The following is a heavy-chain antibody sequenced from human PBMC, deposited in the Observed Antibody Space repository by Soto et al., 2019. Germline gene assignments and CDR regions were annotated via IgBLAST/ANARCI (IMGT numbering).Heavy chain of an antibody. J-gene: IGHJ6*02. CDR1: GFTFSNYG. Sequence: QVQLVESGGGVVQPGRSLRLSGAASGFTFSNYGMHWVRQAPGKGLEWVAVILNDGSNRYHADSVKDRFTISRDNSKNMLYLQMNSLRAEDTAVYYCARDDEYSGNGMDVWGQGTTVTVS. CDR2: ILNDGSNR. D-gene: IGHD3-10*01. CDR3: ARDDEYSGNGMDV. V-gene: IGHV3-33*01.